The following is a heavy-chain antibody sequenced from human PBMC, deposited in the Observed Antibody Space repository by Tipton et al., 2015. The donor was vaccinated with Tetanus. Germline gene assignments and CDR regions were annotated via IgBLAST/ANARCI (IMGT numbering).Heavy chain of an antibody. D-gene: IGHD5-18*01. CDR1: GDSVSSNDVA. Sequence: GLVKPSQTLSLTRDISGDSVSSNDVAWSWIRQSPSRGLEWLGRTYYRSRWFHNYGLSVQSRITINSDTSKNQFSLHLNSVIPEDAAVYYCARWRHEDRFFDLWGRGTRVTVSP. J-gene: IGHJ2*01. V-gene: IGHV6-1*01. CDR3: ARWRHEDRFFDL. CDR2: TYYRSRWFH.